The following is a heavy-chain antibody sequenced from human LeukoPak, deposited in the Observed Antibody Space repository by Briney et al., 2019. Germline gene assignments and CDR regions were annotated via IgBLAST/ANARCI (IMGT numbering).Heavy chain of an antibody. CDR3: AKDNDHNFDY. J-gene: IGHJ4*02. CDR1: GFTFSNYA. Sequence: GGSLRLSCVASGFTFSNYAMSWIRQAPGKGLEWVSSISVGGTTTYYADSVKGRFSISRDNSKNTLYLQMNSLRGEDTAVYYCAKDNDHNFDYWGQGTLVTVSS. CDR2: ISVGGTTT. V-gene: IGHV3-23*01.